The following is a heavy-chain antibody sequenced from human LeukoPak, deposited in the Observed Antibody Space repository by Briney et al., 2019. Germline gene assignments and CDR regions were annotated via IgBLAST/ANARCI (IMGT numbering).Heavy chain of an antibody. Sequence: SETLSLTCTVSGVSISSSDHYWSWIRQAPGKGLEWIGYIYYTGTTYYNPSLKSRVTISLDMSKNQFSLKLSSVTAADTAVYYCARDRGRDGTGTTMDWFDPWGQGALVTGSS. CDR3: ARDRGRDGTGTTMDWFDP. V-gene: IGHV4-30-4*08. CDR2: IYYTGTT. J-gene: IGHJ5*02. CDR1: GVSISSSDHY. D-gene: IGHD1-1*01.